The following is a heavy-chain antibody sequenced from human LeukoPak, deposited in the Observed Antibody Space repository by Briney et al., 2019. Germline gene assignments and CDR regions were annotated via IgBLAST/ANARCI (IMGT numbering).Heavy chain of an antibody. CDR2: IYPGDSDT. J-gene: IGHJ4*02. CDR1: GYSFTSYW. CDR3: TTGRFCSGGSCSSSFDF. D-gene: IGHD2-15*01. V-gene: IGHV5-51*01. Sequence: GESLQISCKGSGYSFTSYWIGWVRQMPGKGLEWIGIIYPGDSDTRYSPSFQGQVTISADKSISTAYLQWTSLKASDTAIYYCTTGRFCSGGSCSSSFDFWGQGTLLTAPS.